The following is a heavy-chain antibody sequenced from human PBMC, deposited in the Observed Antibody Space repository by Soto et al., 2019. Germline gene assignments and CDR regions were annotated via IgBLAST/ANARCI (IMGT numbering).Heavy chain of an antibody. V-gene: IGHV1-18*01. D-gene: IGHD3-3*01. CDR1: GYTFNTYG. CDR3: ARDPHEFWTSYWFDP. J-gene: IGHJ5*02. CDR2: ISAYDGKT. Sequence: ASVKVSCKTSGYTFNTYGINWVRQAPGQGIELMGWISAYDGKTTYAEKFQGRVTLTTDTSTSTAYMELRSLRSDDTAIYYCARDPHEFWTSYWFDPLGPGNPGHRLL.